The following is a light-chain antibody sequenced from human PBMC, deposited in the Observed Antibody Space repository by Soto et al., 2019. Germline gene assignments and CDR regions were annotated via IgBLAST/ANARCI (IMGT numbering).Light chain of an antibody. CDR1: QNINNY. CDR2: DAS. V-gene: IGKV1-33*01. CDR3: QQYENLPT. Sequence: DIQITHSSSSLSASLVDRVTITCQASQNINNYLNWYQQKPGRAPKLLIYDASNLEAGVPSRFRGSGSGTDFTFTISRLQTEDIATYYCQQYENLPTFGQGTRLEIK. J-gene: IGKJ5*01.